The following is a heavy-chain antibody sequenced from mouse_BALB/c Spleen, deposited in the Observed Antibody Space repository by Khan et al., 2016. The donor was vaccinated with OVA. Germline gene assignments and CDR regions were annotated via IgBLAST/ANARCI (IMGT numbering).Heavy chain of an antibody. V-gene: IGHV9-1*02. CDR3: ARGASYGYFDV. CDR1: GYTFTNYG. Sequence: QIQLVQSGPELKKPGETVKISCKASGYTFTNYGMNWVKQAPGKGLKWMGWINTYTGEPTYTDDFKGRFAFSLETSASTAYLQINNLKNEDMATYFCARGASYGYFDVWGAGTTVTASS. CDR2: INTYTGEP. J-gene: IGHJ1*01.